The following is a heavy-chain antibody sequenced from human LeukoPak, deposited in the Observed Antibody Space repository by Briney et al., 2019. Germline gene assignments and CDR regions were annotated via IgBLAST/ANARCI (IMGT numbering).Heavy chain of an antibody. V-gene: IGHV4-34*01. CDR2: INHSGST. CDR1: GGSFSGYY. Sequence: SETLSLTCAVYGGSFSGYYWSWIRQPPGKGLEWIGEINHSGSTNYNPSLKSRVTISVDTSKNQFSLKLSSVTAADTAVYYCARCGHYYGIISGGYYMDVWGKGTTVTVSS. D-gene: IGHD3-10*01. CDR3: ARCGHYYGIISGGYYMDV. J-gene: IGHJ6*03.